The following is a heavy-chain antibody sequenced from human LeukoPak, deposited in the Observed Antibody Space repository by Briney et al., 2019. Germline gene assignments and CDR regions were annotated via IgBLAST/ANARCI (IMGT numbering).Heavy chain of an antibody. CDR1: GGSISGYY. Sequence: SETLSPTCSISGGSISGYYWSWIRQPPGEGLEWIGYVYYSGTTDYNPSLKSRVTISVDTSRNQLSLKLSSVTAADTAVYYCARHGGGSNSVFYSDYWGQGALVTVSS. D-gene: IGHD3-16*01. CDR3: ARHGGGSNSVFYSDY. CDR2: VYYSGTT. J-gene: IGHJ4*02. V-gene: IGHV4-59*08.